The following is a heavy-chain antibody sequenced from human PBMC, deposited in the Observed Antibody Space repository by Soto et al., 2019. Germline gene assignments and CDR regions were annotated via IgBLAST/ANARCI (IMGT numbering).Heavy chain of an antibody. D-gene: IGHD2-15*01. CDR1: GDSVSSNSAA. V-gene: IGHV6-1*01. CDR3: ARVKIVAAYYYYGMDV. J-gene: IGHJ6*02. Sequence: PSQTLSLTCAISGDSVSSNSAAWNWIRQSSSRGLEWLGRTYYRSKWYNDYAVSVKSRITINPDTSKNQFSLQLNSVTPEDTAVYYCARVKIVAAYYYYGMDVWGQGTTVTVSS. CDR2: TYYRSKWYN.